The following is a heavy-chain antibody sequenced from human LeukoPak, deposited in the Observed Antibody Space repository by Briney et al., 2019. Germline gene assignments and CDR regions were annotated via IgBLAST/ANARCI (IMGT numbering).Heavy chain of an antibody. CDR1: GFNFRSHW. CDR2: IKQDGSER. J-gene: IGHJ4*02. CDR3: AKAPGRGGYSHLDY. V-gene: IGHV3-7*01. Sequence: GGSLRLSCAASGFNFRSHWMSWVRQAPGKGLEWVANIKQDGSERYYVDFVKGRFTISRDNAKNSLYLQMNSLRVEDTAVYYCAKAPGRGGYSHLDYWGQGTLVTVSS. D-gene: IGHD2-21*01.